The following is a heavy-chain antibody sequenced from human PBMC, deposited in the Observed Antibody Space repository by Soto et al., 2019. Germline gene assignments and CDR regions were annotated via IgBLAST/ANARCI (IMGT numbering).Heavy chain of an antibody. CDR3: ARDSVRGYYDSSGYSTALDS. D-gene: IGHD3-22*01. Sequence: PVGSLRLSCAASGFTFSSYWMSWVRQAPGKGLEWVANIKEDGGEKYYVDSVKGRVTISRDNAKNSLYLQMNSLRAEDTAVYYCARDSVRGYYDSSGYSTALDSWGQGTLVTVSS. V-gene: IGHV3-7*01. J-gene: IGHJ4*02. CDR1: GFTFSSYW. CDR2: IKEDGGEK.